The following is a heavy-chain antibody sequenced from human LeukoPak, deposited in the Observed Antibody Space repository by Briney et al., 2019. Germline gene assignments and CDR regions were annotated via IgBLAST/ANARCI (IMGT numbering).Heavy chain of an antibody. CDR1: GFTFSSYS. CDR2: ISSSSSYI. J-gene: IGHJ5*02. Sequence: GGSLRLSCAASGFTFSSYSMNWVRQAPGKGLEWVSSISSSSSYIYYADSVKGRFTISRDNAKNSLYLQMNSLRAEDTAVFYCAVTGGSDWFDPWGRGTLVSVSS. V-gene: IGHV3-21*01. D-gene: IGHD1-14*01. CDR3: AVTGGSDWFDP.